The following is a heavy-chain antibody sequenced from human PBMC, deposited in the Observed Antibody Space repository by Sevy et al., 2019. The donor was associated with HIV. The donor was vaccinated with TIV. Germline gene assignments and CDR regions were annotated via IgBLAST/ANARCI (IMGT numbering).Heavy chain of an antibody. CDR2: IHTNEKT. CDR3: ARGLGYNWFDP. V-gene: IGHV4-4*07. Sequence: SETLSLTCTVSGASISDFYWGWIRQPAGRGLEWIGRIHTNEKTDYNPSLKSRVTMSVDTSRNQFSLRLTSVTAADSVVYYCARGLGYNWFDPWGQGTLVTVSS. CDR1: GASISDFY. D-gene: IGHD3-16*01. J-gene: IGHJ5*02.